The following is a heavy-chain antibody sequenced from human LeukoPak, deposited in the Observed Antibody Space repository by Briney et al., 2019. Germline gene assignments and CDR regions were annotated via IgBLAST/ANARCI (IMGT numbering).Heavy chain of an antibody. V-gene: IGHV3-72*01. D-gene: IGHD1-26*01. Sequence: GGSLRLSCAASGFTFSDHYMDWVRQAPGKGLEWVGRIRNKANSYTTEYAASVKGRFTISRDDSKNSLYLQMNSLKTEDTAVYYCARLLGAHYFDYWGQGTLVTVSS. CDR2: IRNKANSYTT. J-gene: IGHJ4*02. CDR1: GFTFSDHY. CDR3: ARLLGAHYFDY.